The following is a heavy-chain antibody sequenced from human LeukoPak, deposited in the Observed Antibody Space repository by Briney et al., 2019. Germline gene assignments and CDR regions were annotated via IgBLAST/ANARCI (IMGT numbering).Heavy chain of an antibody. Sequence: SETLSLTCTVSGGSISSGGYYWSWIRQHPGKGLEWIGYIYYSGSTYYNPSLKSRVTISVDTSKNQFSLKLTSVTAADTAVYYCATHGLFVLVPAAWGQGTLVTVSS. CDR1: GGSISSGGYY. CDR3: ATHGLFVLVPAA. J-gene: IGHJ4*02. V-gene: IGHV4-31*03. D-gene: IGHD2-2*01. CDR2: IYYSGST.